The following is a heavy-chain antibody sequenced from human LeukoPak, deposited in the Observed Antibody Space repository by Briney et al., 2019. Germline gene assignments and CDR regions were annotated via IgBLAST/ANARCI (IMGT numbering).Heavy chain of an antibody. CDR3: AKEGYSYALGGMDV. Sequence: PGGSLRLSCAASGFTFSSYGMHWVRQAPGKGLEWVAVISFHGSNKYYADSVKGRFTISRDNSQNTLYLQMNSLTAEDTAVYYCAKEGYSYALGGMDVWGQGTTVTVSS. CDR2: ISFHGSNK. J-gene: IGHJ6*02. V-gene: IGHV3-30*18. D-gene: IGHD5-18*01. CDR1: GFTFSSYG.